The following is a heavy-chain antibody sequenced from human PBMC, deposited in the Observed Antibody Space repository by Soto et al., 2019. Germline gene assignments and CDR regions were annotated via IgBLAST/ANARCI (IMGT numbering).Heavy chain of an antibody. D-gene: IGHD3-10*01. CDR1: GGTFSSYA. J-gene: IGHJ5*02. Sequence: ASVKVSCKASGGTFSSYAISWVRQAPGQGLEWMGGIIPIFGTANYAQKFQGRVTITADKSTSTAYMELSSLRSEDTAVYYCASRPMALENRDNWFDPWGQGTLVTVSS. V-gene: IGHV1-69*06. CDR2: IIPIFGTA. CDR3: ASRPMALENRDNWFDP.